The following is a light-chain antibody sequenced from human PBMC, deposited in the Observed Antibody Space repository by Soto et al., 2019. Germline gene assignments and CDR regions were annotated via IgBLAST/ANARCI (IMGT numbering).Light chain of an antibody. CDR2: STN. Sequence: QTVVTQEPSFSVSPGGTVTLTCGLSSGSVSTSYYPSWYQRIPGQAPRTLIYSTNTRSSGVPDRFSGSILGNKAALTITGAQADDEADYYCVLYMSSGISVFGGGTKLTVL. V-gene: IGLV8-61*01. J-gene: IGLJ3*02. CDR1: SGSVSTSYY. CDR3: VLYMSSGISV.